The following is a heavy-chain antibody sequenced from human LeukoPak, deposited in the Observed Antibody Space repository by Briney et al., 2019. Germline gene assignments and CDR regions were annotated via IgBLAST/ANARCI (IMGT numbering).Heavy chain of an antibody. CDR2: ISGSGGST. CDR1: GFTFSSYA. V-gene: IGHV3-23*01. Sequence: GGSLRLSCAASGFTFSSYAMSWVRQAPGKGLEWVSAISGSGGSTYYADSVKGRFTISRDSSKNTLYLQMNSLRAEDTAVYYCAKDIYSSGWYIESDYWGQGTLVTVSS. J-gene: IGHJ4*02. D-gene: IGHD6-19*01. CDR3: AKDIYSSGWYIESDY.